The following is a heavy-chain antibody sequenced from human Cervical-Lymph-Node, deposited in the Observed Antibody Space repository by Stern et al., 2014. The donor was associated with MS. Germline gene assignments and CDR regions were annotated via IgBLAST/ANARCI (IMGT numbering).Heavy chain of an antibody. J-gene: IGHJ4*02. Sequence: VQLVEPGAEVQKPGSSVKVSCKASGGTFSSYAISWVRQAPGQGLAWMGGIIPIFGTANYAQKFQGRVTITADESTSTAYMELSSLRSEDTAVYYCARGGGPSTPFDYWGQGTLVTVSS. CDR2: IIPIFGTA. V-gene: IGHV1-69*01. CDR1: GGTFSSYA. CDR3: ARGGGPSTPFDY. D-gene: IGHD1-1*01.